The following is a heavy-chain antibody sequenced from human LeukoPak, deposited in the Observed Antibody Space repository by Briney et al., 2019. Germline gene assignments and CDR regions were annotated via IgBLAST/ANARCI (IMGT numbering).Heavy chain of an antibody. CDR3: ARGRRYCSSTSCYGGNNWFDP. CDR1: GYTFTSYD. V-gene: IGHV1-8*01. J-gene: IGHJ5*02. Sequence: ASVKVSFKASGYTFTSYDINWVRQPTGQGLEWMGWMNPNSCNTGYAQKFQGRVTMTRNTSISTAYMELSSLRSEDTAVYYCARGRRYCSSTSCYGGNNWFDPWGQGTLVTVSS. D-gene: IGHD2-2*01. CDR2: MNPNSCNT.